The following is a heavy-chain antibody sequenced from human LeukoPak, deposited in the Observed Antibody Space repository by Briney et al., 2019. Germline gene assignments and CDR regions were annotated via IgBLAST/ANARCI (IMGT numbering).Heavy chain of an antibody. CDR3: ARAADVVFPYYYGSGRDFDY. CDR2: ISGSGGST. Sequence: GGSLRLSCAASGFTFSSYAMSWVRQAPGKGLEWVSAISGSGGSTYYADSVKGRFTISRDNSKNTLYLQMNSLRAEDTAVYYCARAADVVFPYYYGSGRDFDYWGQGTLVTVSS. CDR1: GFTFSSYA. D-gene: IGHD3-10*01. V-gene: IGHV3-23*01. J-gene: IGHJ4*02.